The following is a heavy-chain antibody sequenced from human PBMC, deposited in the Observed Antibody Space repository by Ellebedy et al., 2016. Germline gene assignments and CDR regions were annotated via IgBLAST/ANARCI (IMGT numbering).Heavy chain of an antibody. V-gene: IGHV4-39*07. CDR1: GGSISSSSYY. J-gene: IGHJ4*02. CDR2: IYYSGST. D-gene: IGHD2-15*01. CDR3: ASHKSVVVAATSDY. Sequence: SETLSLTXTVSGGSISSSSYYWGWIRQPPGKGLEWIGSIYYSGSTYYNPSLKSRVTISVDTSKNQFSLKLSSVTAADTAVYYCASHKSVVVAATSDYWGQGTLVTVSS.